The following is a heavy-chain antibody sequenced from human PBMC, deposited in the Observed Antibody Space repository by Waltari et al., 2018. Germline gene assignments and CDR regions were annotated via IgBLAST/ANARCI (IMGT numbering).Heavy chain of an antibody. CDR2: TNPGYSGT. CDR1: GYSFTSYW. V-gene: IGHV5-51*01. Sequence: EVQLVQSGAEVKKPGESLKTSCKGSGYSFTSYWIGCVRQMPGKGLEWMGTTNPGYSGTRYSPSFQGQVTSSADKSSSTAYLQWSSLKASDTTMYYCARRTGGFGPSDYWGQGTLVTVAS. D-gene: IGHD3-10*01. CDR3: ARRTGGFGPSDY. J-gene: IGHJ4*02.